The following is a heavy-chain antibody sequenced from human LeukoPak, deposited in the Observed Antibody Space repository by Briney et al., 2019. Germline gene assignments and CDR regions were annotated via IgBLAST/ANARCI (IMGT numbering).Heavy chain of an antibody. CDR1: GFSFSTSW. J-gene: IGHJ4*02. Sequence: GGSLRLSCAASGFSFSTSWMTWVRQAPGEGLEWVANIRRDGGEIYYMDSVKGRFAISRDNAKNSLYLQMNSLRVEDTAVYYCVRDGDDWNDFDHWGQGTLVTVSS. V-gene: IGHV3-7*01. CDR2: IRRDGGEI. D-gene: IGHD1-1*01. CDR3: VRDGDDWNDFDH.